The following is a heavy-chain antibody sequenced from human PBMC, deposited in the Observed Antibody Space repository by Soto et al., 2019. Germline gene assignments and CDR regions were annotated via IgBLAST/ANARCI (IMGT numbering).Heavy chain of an antibody. J-gene: IGHJ5*02. CDR3: AIGGAAAARGWFDP. CDR2: IYYSGST. D-gene: IGHD6-13*01. Sequence: QVQLHETGPGRVKPSETLSLTCTVSGGSITSYYWSWIRQPPGKGLEWIGYIYYSGSTNYNPSLKGRVTISVDTSKNQFSLRLSSVTAADTAIYYCAIGGAAAARGWFDPWGQGTLVTVSS. V-gene: IGHV4-59*01. CDR1: GGSITSYY.